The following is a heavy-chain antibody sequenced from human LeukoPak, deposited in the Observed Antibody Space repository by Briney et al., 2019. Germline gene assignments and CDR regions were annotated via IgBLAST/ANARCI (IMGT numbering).Heavy chain of an antibody. D-gene: IGHD4-17*01. V-gene: IGHV1-18*01. J-gene: IGHJ4*02. CDR1: GYTFTKYG. CDR2: ISTYNGNT. CDR3: ARGDDYGDYWGLY. Sequence: ASVEVSCKASGYTFTKYGITWVRQAPGQGLEWMGWISTYNGNTNYAQKLQGRVTMTTDTSTSTAYMELRSLISDDAAVYYYARGDDYGDYWGLYWGQGTLVTVSS.